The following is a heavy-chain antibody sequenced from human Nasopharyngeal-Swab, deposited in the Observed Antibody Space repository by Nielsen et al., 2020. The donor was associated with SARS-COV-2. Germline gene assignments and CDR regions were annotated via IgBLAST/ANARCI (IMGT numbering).Heavy chain of an antibody. D-gene: IGHD6-13*01. CDR2: IKQDGSEK. V-gene: IGHV3-7*01. CDR3: ARDRYRAHSSRDKDRYYYMDV. J-gene: IGHJ6*03. Sequence: VRQAPGKGLEWVANIKQDGSEKYYVDSVKGRFTISRDNAKNSLYLQMNSLRAEDTAVYYCARDRYRAHSSRDKDRYYYMDVWGKGTTVTVSS.